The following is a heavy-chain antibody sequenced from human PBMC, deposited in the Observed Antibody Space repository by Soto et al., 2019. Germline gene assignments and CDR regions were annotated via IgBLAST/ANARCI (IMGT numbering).Heavy chain of an antibody. CDR3: ARQEYCSSTSCYTVDS. CDR1: GYRFTSYW. Sequence: GESLKISCKGSGYRFTSYWIGWVRQMPGKGLEWMGIIYLGDSNTRYSPSFQGRVTISADKSISTAYLQWSSLKASDTAIYSCARQEYCSSTSCYTVDSWGQGTLVTVSS. J-gene: IGHJ4*02. D-gene: IGHD2-2*02. CDR2: IYLGDSNT. V-gene: IGHV5-51*01.